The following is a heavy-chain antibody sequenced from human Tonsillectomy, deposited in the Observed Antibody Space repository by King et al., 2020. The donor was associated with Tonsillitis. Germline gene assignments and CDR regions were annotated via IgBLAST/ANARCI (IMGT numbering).Heavy chain of an antibody. CDR1: GFTFSSYS. J-gene: IGHJ4*02. CDR2: ITSSSTYI. D-gene: IGHD3-9*01. CDR3: ARDIHSLNFDY. V-gene: IGHV3-21*01. Sequence: VQLVESGGGLVKPGGSLRLSCAAPGFTFSSYSMNWVRQAPGKGLEWVSSITSSSTYIYYADSVKGRFTISRDNAMNSLYLQMNSLRGEDTAVYYCARDIHSLNFDYWGQGTLVTVSS.